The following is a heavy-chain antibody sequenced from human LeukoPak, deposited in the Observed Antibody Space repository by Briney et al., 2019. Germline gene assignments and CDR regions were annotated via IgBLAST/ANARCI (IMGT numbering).Heavy chain of an antibody. CDR1: GGSFSGYY. CDR3: ARIIAAVSGDDAFDI. Sequence: SETLSLTCAVYGGSFSGYYWSWIRQPPGKGLEWIGEINHSGSTNYDPSLKSRVTISVDTSKNQFSLKLSSVTAPDTAVYYCARIIAAVSGDDAFDIWGQGTMVTVSS. CDR2: INHSGST. D-gene: IGHD6-6*01. J-gene: IGHJ3*02. V-gene: IGHV4-34*01.